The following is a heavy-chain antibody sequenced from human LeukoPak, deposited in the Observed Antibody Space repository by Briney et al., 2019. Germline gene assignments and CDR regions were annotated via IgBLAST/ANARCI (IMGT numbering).Heavy chain of an antibody. CDR2: IYYSGST. CDR1: GGSISSYY. Sequence: SETLSLTCTVSGGSISSYYWSWIRQPPGKGLEWIGYIYYSGSTSYNPSLKSRVTISVDTSKNQISLKVRSVTAADTAVYYCARGLGGRYYGSGSYYPYYYYMDVWGKGTTVTVSS. D-gene: IGHD3-10*01. CDR3: ARGLGGRYYGSGSYYPYYYYMDV. V-gene: IGHV4-59*01. J-gene: IGHJ6*03.